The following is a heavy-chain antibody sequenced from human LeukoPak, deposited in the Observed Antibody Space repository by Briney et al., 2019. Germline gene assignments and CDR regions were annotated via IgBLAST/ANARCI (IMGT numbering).Heavy chain of an antibody. J-gene: IGHJ4*02. CDR3: ARVVDTAMVLPDY. V-gene: IGHV3-30*03. CDR2: ISYDGNNK. D-gene: IGHD5-18*01. Sequence: GGSLRLSCAASGLTFSSHGMHWVRQAPGKGLEWVAIISYDGNNKYYANSVKGRFTISRDNSKNTLFLQMNSLRAEDTAVYYCARVVDTAMVLPDYWGQGTLVIVSS. CDR1: GLTFSSHG.